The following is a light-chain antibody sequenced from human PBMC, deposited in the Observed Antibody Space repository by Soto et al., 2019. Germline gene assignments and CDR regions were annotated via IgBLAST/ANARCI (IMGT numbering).Light chain of an antibody. J-gene: IGKJ1*01. CDR3: QQYGSSSGWT. V-gene: IGKV3-20*01. CDR1: QSISNY. Sequence: EIVLTQSPGTLSLSPGERATLSCRASQSISNYLAWYQQKPGQAPRLLIYGASTRATGIPARFSGSGSGTDFTLTISRLEPEDFAMYYCQQYGSSSGWTFGQGTKVDIK. CDR2: GAS.